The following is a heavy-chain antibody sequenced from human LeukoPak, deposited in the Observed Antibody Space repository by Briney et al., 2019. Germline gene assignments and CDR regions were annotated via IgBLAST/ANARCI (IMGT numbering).Heavy chain of an antibody. D-gene: IGHD3-10*01. Sequence: PGGSLRLSCAASGFTFSSYAMTWVRQAPGKGLEWVSDISGGGGGTYYADSVKGRFTISRDNSKNTLYLQMNSLRAEDTAVYYCAKEDLYGSVKWFDPWGQGTLVTVSS. CDR1: GFTFSSYA. J-gene: IGHJ5*02. V-gene: IGHV3-23*01. CDR2: ISGGGGGT. CDR3: AKEDLYGSVKWFDP.